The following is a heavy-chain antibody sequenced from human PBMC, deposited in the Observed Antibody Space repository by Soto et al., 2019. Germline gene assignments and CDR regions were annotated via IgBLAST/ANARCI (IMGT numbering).Heavy chain of an antibody. V-gene: IGHV3-23*01. D-gene: IGHD3-16*01. Sequence: PGGSLRLSCAASGFSFSTYTMSWVRQAPGKGLEWVSGISSSGGNTYYSDSVKGRFTISRDNSKDTLFLQMNRLGAEDTALYFCAKEVRTEVAPAYFDYWGKGNLVTVSS. CDR2: ISSSGGNT. CDR1: GFSFSTYT. J-gene: IGHJ4*02. CDR3: AKEVRTEVAPAYFDY.